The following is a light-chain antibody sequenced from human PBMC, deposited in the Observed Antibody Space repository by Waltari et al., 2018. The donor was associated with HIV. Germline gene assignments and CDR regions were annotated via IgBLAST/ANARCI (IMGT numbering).Light chain of an antibody. CDR3: SSYTSDYTYV. CDR1: SSDVGGYNY. V-gene: IGLV2-14*01. J-gene: IGLJ1*01. CDR2: EVS. Sequence: PASVSGSPGQSITISCTGTSSDVGGYNYVSWYQHHPGKAPKLLIYEVSNRPSGVSNRFSGSKSDNTASLTISGLQAEDEADYYCSSYTSDYTYVFGSGTEVTVL.